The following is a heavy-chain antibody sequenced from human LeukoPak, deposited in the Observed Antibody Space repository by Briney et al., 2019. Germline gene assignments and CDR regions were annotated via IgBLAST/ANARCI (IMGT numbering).Heavy chain of an antibody. D-gene: IGHD6-13*01. V-gene: IGHV4-59*01. CDR2: IYYSGST. CDR1: GGSISSYY. CDR3: VRSSSWQNYYFDY. Sequence: SEALSLTCTVSGGSISSYYWSWIRQPPGKGLEWIGYIYYSGSTNYNPSLKSRVTISVDTSKNQFSLKLSSVTAADTAVYYCVRSSSWQNYYFDYWGQGTLVTVSS. J-gene: IGHJ4*02.